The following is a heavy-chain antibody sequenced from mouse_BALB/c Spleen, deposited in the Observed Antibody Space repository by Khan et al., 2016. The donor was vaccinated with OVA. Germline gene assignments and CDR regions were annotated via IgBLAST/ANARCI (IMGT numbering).Heavy chain of an antibody. CDR2: IYHGDGST. D-gene: IGHD2-4*01. V-gene: IGHV1S56*01. CDR1: GYTFTSYD. J-gene: IGHJ4*01. CDR3: ARDGLRGVAMDY. Sequence: QVQLQQSGPELVKPGALVKISCKASGYTFTSYDINWVQQRPGKGLEWIGWIYHGDGSTKYNEKFKGKATLPAAKYTSPAYMQLNSLTSKNTAVDFCARDGLRGVAMDYWGQGTSVTVSS.